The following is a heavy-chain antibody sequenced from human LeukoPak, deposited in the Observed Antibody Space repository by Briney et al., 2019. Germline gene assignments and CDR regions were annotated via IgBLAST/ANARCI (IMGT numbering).Heavy chain of an antibody. J-gene: IGHJ4*02. CDR2: IIPILGIA. CDR1: GGTFSSYA. Sequence: SVKVSCEASGGTFSSYAISWVRQAPGQGLEWMGRIIPILGIANYAQKFQGRVTITADKSTSTAYMELSSLRSEDTAVYYCAYSPYYDFWSGSFDYWGQGTLVTVSS. CDR3: AYSPYYDFWSGSFDY. V-gene: IGHV1-69*04. D-gene: IGHD3-3*01.